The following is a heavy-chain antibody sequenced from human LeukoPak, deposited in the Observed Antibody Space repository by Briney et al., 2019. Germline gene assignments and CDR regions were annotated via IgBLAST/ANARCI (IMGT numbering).Heavy chain of an antibody. J-gene: IGHJ2*01. CDR1: GYTFTDFY. CDR2: INPNSGGT. V-gene: IGHV1-2*02. Sequence: ASVKVSCKASGYTFTDFYMHWVRQAPGQGLEWMGWINPNSGGTNYAQKFQGRVTMTRDTSISTAYMELSRLRSDDTAVYYCARDVSSGSYYTLWWYFDLWGRGTLVTVSS. CDR3: ARDVSSGSYYTLWWYFDL. D-gene: IGHD3-10*02.